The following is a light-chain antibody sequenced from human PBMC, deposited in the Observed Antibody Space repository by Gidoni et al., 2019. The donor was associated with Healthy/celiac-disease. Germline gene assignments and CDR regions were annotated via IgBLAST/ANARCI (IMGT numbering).Light chain of an antibody. CDR1: QSVSSY. V-gene: IGKV3-11*01. J-gene: IGKJ1*01. CDR2: DAS. CDR3: QQRSNSWT. Sequence: EIVLTQSPATLSLSPGERATLSCRASQSVSSYLAWYQQKPGQAPRLLIYDASTRATGIPARFSGSGSGTDFTLTISSLEPEDFAVYYCQQRSNSWTFGQXTKVEIK.